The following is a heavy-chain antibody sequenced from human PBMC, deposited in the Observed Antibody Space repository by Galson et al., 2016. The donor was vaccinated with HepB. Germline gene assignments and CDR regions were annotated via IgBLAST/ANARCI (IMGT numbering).Heavy chain of an antibody. J-gene: IGHJ5*02. D-gene: IGHD1-1*01. CDR2: IKGDGSGK. CDR3: SPLPWKSGSEDP. CDR1: GFSFSNYW. V-gene: IGHV3-7*01. Sequence: SLRLSCAASGFSFSNYWMSWVRQAPGKGPEWVANIKGDGSGKYYVDSVKGRFTTSRDNAKNTVYLQMNSLRAEDTAVYYCSPLPWKSGSEDPWGQRTVVTVSS.